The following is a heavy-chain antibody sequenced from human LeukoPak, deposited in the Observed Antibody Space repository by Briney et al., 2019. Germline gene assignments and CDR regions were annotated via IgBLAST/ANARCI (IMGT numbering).Heavy chain of an antibody. CDR3: ARDRSRGYCSSTSCHNWFDP. CDR1: GYTFTGYY. D-gene: IGHD2-2*03. V-gene: IGHV1-2*02. CDR2: INPNSGGT. J-gene: IGHJ5*02. Sequence: ASVKVSCKASGYTFTGYYMHWVRQAPGQGLEWMGWINPNSGGTNYAQKFQGRVTMTRDTSISTAYMELSRLRSDDTAVYYCARDRSRGYCSSTSCHNWFDPWGQGTLVTVSS.